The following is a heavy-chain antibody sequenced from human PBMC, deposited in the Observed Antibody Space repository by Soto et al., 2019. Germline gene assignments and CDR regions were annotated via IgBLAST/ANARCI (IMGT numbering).Heavy chain of an antibody. V-gene: IGHV1-69*13. D-gene: IGHD2-21*02. CDR2: IIPIFGTA. J-gene: IGHJ6*02. CDR1: GGTGRSSA. Sequence: SGKVACKASGGTGRSSAISGVRQAPGQGLEWSGCIIPIFGTANYAQKFQGRVTITADESTSTAYMELSSLRAEDTAVYYCAKGEVVTAIQGYYYYYYGMDVWGQGTTVTVSS. CDR3: AKGEVVTAIQGYYYYYYGMDV.